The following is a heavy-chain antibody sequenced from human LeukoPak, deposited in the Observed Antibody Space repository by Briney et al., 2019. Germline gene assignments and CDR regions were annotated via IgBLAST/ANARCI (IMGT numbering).Heavy chain of an antibody. Sequence: GGSLRLSCAASGFTFSSYAMHWVRQAPGKGLEWVAVISYDGSNKYYADSVKGRFTISRDNSKNTLYLQMNSLRAEDTAVYYCARDLGWFGELYSFDYWGQGTLVTVSS. D-gene: IGHD3-10*01. CDR2: ISYDGSNK. J-gene: IGHJ4*02. V-gene: IGHV3-30-3*01. CDR1: GFTFSSYA. CDR3: ARDLGWFGELYSFDY.